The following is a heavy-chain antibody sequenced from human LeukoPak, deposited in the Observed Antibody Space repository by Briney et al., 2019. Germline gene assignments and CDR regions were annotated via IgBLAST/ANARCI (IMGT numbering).Heavy chain of an antibody. J-gene: IGHJ5*02. Sequence: SETLSLTCTVSGGSISSSSYYWGWIRQPPGKGLEWIGSIYYSGSTYYNPSLKSRVTISVDTSKNQFSLKLSSVTAADTAVYYCARGPASTRFDPWGQGTLVTVSS. CDR1: GGSISSSSYY. V-gene: IGHV4-39*07. D-gene: IGHD5/OR15-5a*01. CDR2: IYYSGST. CDR3: ARGPASTRFDP.